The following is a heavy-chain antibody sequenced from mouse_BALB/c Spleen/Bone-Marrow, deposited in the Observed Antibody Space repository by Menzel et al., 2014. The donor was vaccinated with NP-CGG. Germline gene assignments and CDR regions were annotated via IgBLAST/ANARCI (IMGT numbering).Heavy chain of an antibody. Sequence: QVQLQQSGAELAKPGASVKMSCKASGYTFTSYWMHWVKQRPGQGLEWIGYINPSTGYTEYNQKFKDKATLTADKSSSTACIQLNSLTSEDSAVYYCARRAYGGSYGFAYWGQGTLVTVST. V-gene: IGHV1-7*01. D-gene: IGHD1-1*01. CDR3: ARRAYGGSYGFAY. J-gene: IGHJ3*01. CDR1: GYTFTSYW. CDR2: INPSTGYT.